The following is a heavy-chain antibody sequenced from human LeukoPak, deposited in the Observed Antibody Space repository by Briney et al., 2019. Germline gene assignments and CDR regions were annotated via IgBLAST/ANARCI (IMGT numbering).Heavy chain of an antibody. Sequence: PSETLSLTCTVSGGCISSGGYYWSWIRQHPGKGLEWIGYIYYSGSTYYNPSLKSRVTISVDTSKNQFSLKLSSVTAADTAVYYCARERWAAFDYWGQGTLVTVSS. J-gene: IGHJ4*02. CDR2: IYYSGST. V-gene: IGHV4-31*03. CDR3: ARERWAAFDY. D-gene: IGHD3-16*01. CDR1: GGCISSGGYY.